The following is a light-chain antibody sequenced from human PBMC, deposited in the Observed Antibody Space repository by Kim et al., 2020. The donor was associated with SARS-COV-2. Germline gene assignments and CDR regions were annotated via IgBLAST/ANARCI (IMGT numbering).Light chain of an antibody. CDR1: QTVSSRS. J-gene: IGKJ1*01. V-gene: IGKV3-20*01. Sequence: EIVLTQSPDTLSLSPGERATRSCRASQTVSSRSVNWYQQKPGQAPRLLIYDAYRRATGVPDRFRGSGSGTDFTLTISRLEPEDFAVYHCQQYGSLPWTFGQGTKVDIK. CDR2: DAY. CDR3: QQYGSLPWT.